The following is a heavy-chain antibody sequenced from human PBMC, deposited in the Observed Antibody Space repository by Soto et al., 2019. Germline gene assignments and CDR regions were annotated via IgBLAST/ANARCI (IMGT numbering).Heavy chain of an antibody. CDR1: GGSVSSGSYY. Sequence: SETLSLTCTVSGGSVSSGSYYWSWIRQPPGKGLEWIGYIYYSGSTNYNPSLKSRVTISVDTSKNQFSLKLSSVTAADTAVYYCARDREYYDSSGYYRFPPRGMDVWGQGTTVTVS. D-gene: IGHD3-22*01. CDR3: ARDREYYDSSGYYRFPPRGMDV. V-gene: IGHV4-61*01. J-gene: IGHJ6*02. CDR2: IYYSGST.